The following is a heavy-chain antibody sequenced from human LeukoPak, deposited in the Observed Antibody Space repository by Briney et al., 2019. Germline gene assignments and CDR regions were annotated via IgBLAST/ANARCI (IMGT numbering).Heavy chain of an antibody. D-gene: IGHD6-13*01. CDR3: TREAAAGIDY. Sequence: GGSLRLSCAASGFTFSTNWMSWVRQAPGKGLEWVANIKQDGSEKYYLDSVKGRFTISRDNAKNSLYLQMNSLRAEDTAVYFCTREAAAGIDYWGQGTLVTVSS. CDR2: IKQDGSEK. J-gene: IGHJ4*02. V-gene: IGHV3-7*01. CDR1: GFTFSTNW.